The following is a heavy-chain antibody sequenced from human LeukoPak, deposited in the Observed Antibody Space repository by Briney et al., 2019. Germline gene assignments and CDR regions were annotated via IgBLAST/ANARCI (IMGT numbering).Heavy chain of an antibody. CDR3: AKAVDWELLPLDY. D-gene: IGHD1-26*01. CDR1: GFIFSSYA. V-gene: IGHV3-23*01. Sequence: GGSLRLSCAASGFIFSSYAMSWVRQAPGKGLEWVSIISNSGGSTYYADSVKGRFTISRDNSKNTLYLQMNSLRAEDTAVYYCAKAVDWELLPLDYWGQGTLVTVSS. CDR2: ISNSGGST. J-gene: IGHJ4*02.